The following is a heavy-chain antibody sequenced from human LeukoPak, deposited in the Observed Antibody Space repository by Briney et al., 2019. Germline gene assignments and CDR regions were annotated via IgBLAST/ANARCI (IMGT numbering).Heavy chain of an antibody. V-gene: IGHV1-18*01. CDR2: ISAYNRNT. CDR3: ARGSSSRWCPAY. CDR1: GYTFTSYG. J-gene: IGHJ4*02. D-gene: IGHD6-13*01. Sequence: ASVNVSCKASGYTFTSYGISWVRQAPGQGLEWMGGISAYNRNTNYAQKLQARVTMTTATSTSTAYMALRSPRSDDTAVYYCARGSSSRWCPAYWGQGTLVTVSS.